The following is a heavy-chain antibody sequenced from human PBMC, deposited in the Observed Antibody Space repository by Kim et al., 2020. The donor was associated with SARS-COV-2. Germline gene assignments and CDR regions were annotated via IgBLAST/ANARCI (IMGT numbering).Heavy chain of an antibody. CDR1: GGSFSGYY. CDR2: INHSGST. D-gene: IGHD6-13*01. J-gene: IGHJ2*01. CDR3: ARDPRFRAAAGTVVWYFDL. V-gene: IGHV4-34*01. Sequence: SETLSLTCAVYGGSFSGYYWSWIRQPPGKGLEWIGEINHSGSTNYNPSLKSRVTISVDTSKNQFSLKLSSVTAADTAVYYCARDPRFRAAAGTVVWYFDLWGRGTLVTVSS.